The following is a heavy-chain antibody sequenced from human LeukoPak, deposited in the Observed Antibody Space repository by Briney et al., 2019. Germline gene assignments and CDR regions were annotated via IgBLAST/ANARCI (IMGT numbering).Heavy chain of an antibody. J-gene: IGHJ4*02. CDR3: ARAYSSYTPSDY. CDR1: GGSFSGYY. CDR2: IYYSGST. D-gene: IGHD6-6*01. V-gene: IGHV4-59*01. Sequence: SETLSLTCAVYGGSFSGYYWSWIRQPPGKGLEWTGYIYYSGSTNYNPSLKSRVTISVDTSKNQFSLKLSSVTAADTAVYYCARAYSSYTPSDYWGQGTLVTVSS.